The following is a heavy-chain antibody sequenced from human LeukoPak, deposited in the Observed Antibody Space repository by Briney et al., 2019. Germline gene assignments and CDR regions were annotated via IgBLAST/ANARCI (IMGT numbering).Heavy chain of an antibody. V-gene: IGHV3-33*08. J-gene: IGHJ4*02. D-gene: IGHD1-1*01. CDR1: GFTFNTYA. CDR3: ARCTTGRTFGSLREIKRSREIDY. CDR2: IWYDGSNR. Sequence: GGSLRLSCAASGFTFNTYAMHWVRQAPGKGLEWVALIWYDGSNRDYADSVKGRFTISRDNAKNSLYLQMNSLRVEDTAVYYCARCTTGRTFGSLREIKRSREIDYWGQGTLVTVSS.